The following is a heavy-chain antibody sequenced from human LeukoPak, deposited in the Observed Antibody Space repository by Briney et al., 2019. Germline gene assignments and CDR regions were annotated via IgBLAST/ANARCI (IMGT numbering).Heavy chain of an antibody. V-gene: IGHV7-4-1*02. Sequence: ASVKVSCKASGYTFTSYDINWVRQAPGQGLEWMGWINTNTGNPTYAQGFTGRFVFSLDTSVSTAYLQISSLKAEDTAVYYCARAPSSQPTRTYYYYYMDVWGKGTTVTVSS. D-gene: IGHD2-2*01. CDR2: INTNTGNP. J-gene: IGHJ6*03. CDR3: ARAPSSQPTRTYYYYYMDV. CDR1: GYTFTSYD.